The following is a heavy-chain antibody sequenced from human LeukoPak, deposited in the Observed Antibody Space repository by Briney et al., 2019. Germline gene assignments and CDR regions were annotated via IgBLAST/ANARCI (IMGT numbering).Heavy chain of an antibody. J-gene: IGHJ4*02. CDR3: ARGEATVAPLLGFDY. CDR2: IYHSGST. Sequence: SETLSLTCAVSGGSISSGGYSWSWIRQPPGKGLEWIGYIYHSGSTYYNPSLESRVTVSVDRSKNQFSLKLSSVTAADTAVYYCARGEATVAPLLGFDYWGQGTLVTVSS. CDR1: GGSISSGGYS. D-gene: IGHD4-23*01. V-gene: IGHV4-30-2*01.